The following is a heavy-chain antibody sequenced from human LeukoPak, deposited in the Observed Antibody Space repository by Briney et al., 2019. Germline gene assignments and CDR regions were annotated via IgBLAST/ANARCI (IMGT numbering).Heavy chain of an antibody. CDR1: GDSINNGGFY. D-gene: IGHD2-21*02. V-gene: IGHV4-31*03. CDR2: IFYSGNT. J-gene: IGHJ4*02. CDR3: ARTRLRGDPFDY. Sequence: SETLSLTCSVSGDSINNGGFYWSWIRQLAGKGLEWIGFIFYSGNTYYNPSLKSRSTISVDTSNSQFSLKLNYVTAADTAVYYCARTRLRGDPFDYWGQGALVTVSS.